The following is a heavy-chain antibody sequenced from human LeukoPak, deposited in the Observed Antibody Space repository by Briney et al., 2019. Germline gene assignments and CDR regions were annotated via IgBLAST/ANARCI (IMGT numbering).Heavy chain of an antibody. J-gene: IGHJ4*02. V-gene: IGHV3-33*01. CDR1: GFTFSYYA. D-gene: IGHD3-10*01. Sequence: GGSLRLSCAASGFTFSYYAIHWVRQAPGKGLEWVALIWSDGSNKYYADSVKGRITISRDNSKNTVYLQMNSLRAEDTAVYYCGRRLFSSGSCPDGWGQGTLVTVSS. CDR2: IWSDGSNK. CDR3: GRRLFSSGSCPDG.